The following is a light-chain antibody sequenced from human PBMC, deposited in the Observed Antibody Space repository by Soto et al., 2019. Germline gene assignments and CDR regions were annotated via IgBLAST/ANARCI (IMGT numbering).Light chain of an antibody. J-gene: IGLJ2*01. V-gene: IGLV6-57*04. Sequence: NFMLTQTHSVSESPGKTVTISCTRSSGNIASNFVQWYRQRPGSAPTTVIYEDDQRPSGVPDRFSGSVDSSSNVASLTISGLKTEDEADYYFQFYDSKTVVFGGGTKVTVL. CDR1: SGNIASNF. CDR2: EDD. CDR3: QFYDSKTVV.